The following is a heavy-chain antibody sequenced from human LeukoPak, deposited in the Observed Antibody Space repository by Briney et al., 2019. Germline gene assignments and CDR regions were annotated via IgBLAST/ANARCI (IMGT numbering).Heavy chain of an antibody. CDR3: ARSKYRLGLEYSSSSYYFDY. J-gene: IGHJ4*02. CDR2: INPNSGGT. Sequence: ASVKVSCKASGYTFTGYYMRWVRQAPGQGLEWMGWINPNSGGTNYAQKFQGRVTMTRDTSISTAYMELSRLRSDDTAVYYCARSKYRLGLEYSSSSYYFDYWGQGTLVTVSS. V-gene: IGHV1-2*02. D-gene: IGHD6-6*01. CDR1: GYTFTGYY.